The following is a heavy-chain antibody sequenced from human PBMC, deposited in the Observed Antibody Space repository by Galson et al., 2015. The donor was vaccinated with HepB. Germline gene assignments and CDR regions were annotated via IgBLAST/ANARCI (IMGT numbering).Heavy chain of an antibody. D-gene: IGHD3-10*01. Sequence: SEPLSLTCAVYGGSFSGYYWSWIRQPPGKGLEWIGEINHSGSTNYNPPLKSRVTISVDTSKNQFSLKLSSVTAADTAVYYCAQSLWGSGDYWGQGTLVTVSS. CDR3: AQSLWGSGDY. V-gene: IGHV4-34*01. CDR1: GGSFSGYY. CDR2: INHSGST. J-gene: IGHJ4*02.